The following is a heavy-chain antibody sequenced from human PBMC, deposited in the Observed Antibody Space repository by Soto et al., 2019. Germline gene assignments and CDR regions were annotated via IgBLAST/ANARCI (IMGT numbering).Heavy chain of an antibody. Sequence: PGESLKISCKGSGYSFTSYWISWVRQMPGKGLEWMGRIDPSDSYTNYSPSFQGHVTISADKSISTAYLQWSSLKASDTAMYYCARLWDYYDSSGYHYGMDVWGQGTTVTVS. J-gene: IGHJ6*02. CDR3: ARLWDYYDSSGYHYGMDV. D-gene: IGHD3-22*01. CDR2: IDPSDSYT. CDR1: GYSFTSYW. V-gene: IGHV5-10-1*01.